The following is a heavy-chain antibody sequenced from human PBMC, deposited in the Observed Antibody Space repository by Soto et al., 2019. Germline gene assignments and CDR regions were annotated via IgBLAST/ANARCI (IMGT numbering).Heavy chain of an antibody. V-gene: IGHV4-34*01. CDR3: ARRWGEGRVDY. J-gene: IGHJ4*02. D-gene: IGHD3-10*01. CDR1: GGSFSGSY. CDR2: INHSGNT. Sequence: SETLSLTCAVYGGSFSGSYWTWTRQPPGTGLEWIGEINHSGNTNYNPSLKSRVTMAVDTSKNQFSLKLSSVTAADTAVYYCARRWGEGRVDYWGQGTLVTVSS.